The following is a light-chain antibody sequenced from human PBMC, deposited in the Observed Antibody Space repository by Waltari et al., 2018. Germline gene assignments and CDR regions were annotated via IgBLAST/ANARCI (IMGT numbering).Light chain of an antibody. CDR1: VEYSAHA. V-gene: IGLV4-69*01. CDR3: QTWGTGIQV. Sequence: LVLTQSPSASASLGASVKLTCRLPVEYSAHAIAWPQQQPLKGPRYLMTVNSDCSHKKGDGISERFSGSSSDVDRYLIISRLQSDDEADYFCQTWGTGIQVFGSGTKLTVL. J-gene: IGLJ3*02. CDR2: VNSDCSH.